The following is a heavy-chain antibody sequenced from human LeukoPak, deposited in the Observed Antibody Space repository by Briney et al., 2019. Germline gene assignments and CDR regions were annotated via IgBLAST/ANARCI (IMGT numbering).Heavy chain of an antibody. CDR1: GYTFTSYG. Sequence: ASVKVSCKASGYTFTSYGISWVRQAPGQGLEWMGWISAYNGNTNYAQKLQGRVTMTTDTSTSTAYMELRSLRSDDTAVYYCARSGAYDSSGYSLNGYYGMDVWGQGTTVTVSS. V-gene: IGHV1-18*01. CDR3: ARSGAYDSSGYSLNGYYGMDV. D-gene: IGHD3-22*01. CDR2: ISAYNGNT. J-gene: IGHJ6*02.